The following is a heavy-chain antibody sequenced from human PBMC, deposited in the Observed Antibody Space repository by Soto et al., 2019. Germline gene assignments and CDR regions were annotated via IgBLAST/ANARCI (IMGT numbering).Heavy chain of an antibody. V-gene: IGHV3-30*03. J-gene: IGHJ4*02. CDR3: AASAIFGVVITNDFDY. CDR2: ISYDGSNK. D-gene: IGHD3-3*01. Sequence: PGGSLRLSCAASGFTFSSYGMHWVRQAPGKGLEWVAVISYDGSNKYYADSVKGRFTISRDNSKNTLYPQMNSLRAEDTAVYYCAASAIFGVVITNDFDYWGQGT. CDR1: GFTFSSYG.